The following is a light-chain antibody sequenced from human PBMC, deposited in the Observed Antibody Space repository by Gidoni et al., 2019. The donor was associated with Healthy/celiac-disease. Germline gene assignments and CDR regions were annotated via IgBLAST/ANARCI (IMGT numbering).Light chain of an antibody. J-gene: IGLJ3*02. Sequence: QSVLTQPPSVSEAPGQRVTIPCTGSSYNIGAVYDVPWYQQLPGTAPKLLIYGNSNRPSGVPDRFSGSKSGTSASLAITVLQAEDEADYYCQSYDSSLSGWVFGGGTKLTVL. CDR2: GNS. V-gene: IGLV1-40*01. CDR3: QSYDSSLSGWV. CDR1: SYNIGAVYD.